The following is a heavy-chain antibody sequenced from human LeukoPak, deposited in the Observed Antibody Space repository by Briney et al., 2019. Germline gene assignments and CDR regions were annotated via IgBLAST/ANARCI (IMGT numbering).Heavy chain of an antibody. CDR1: GGSFSGYY. Sequence: SETLSLTCAVYGGSFSGYYWSWIRQPPEKGLEWIGEINHSGSTNYNPSLKSRVTISVDTSKNQFSLKLSSVTAADTAVYYCARVKGIAARRPVDYWGQGTLVTVSS. V-gene: IGHV4-34*01. CDR2: INHSGST. D-gene: IGHD6-6*01. J-gene: IGHJ4*02. CDR3: ARVKGIAARRPVDY.